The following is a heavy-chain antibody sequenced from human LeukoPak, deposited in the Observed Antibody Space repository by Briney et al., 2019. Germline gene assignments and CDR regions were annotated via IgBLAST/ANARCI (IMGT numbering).Heavy chain of an antibody. J-gene: IGHJ4*02. Sequence: SETLSLTCTVSGGSISNYDWSWIRQPPGKGLEWIGYISYSGNTNYNPSLKSRVTISVDRSKNQFSLKLSSVTAADTAVYYCASQSIAARRGMRAFDYWGQGTLVTVSS. V-gene: IGHV4-59*08. CDR2: ISYSGNT. CDR1: GGSISNYD. CDR3: ASQSIAARRGMRAFDY. D-gene: IGHD6-6*01.